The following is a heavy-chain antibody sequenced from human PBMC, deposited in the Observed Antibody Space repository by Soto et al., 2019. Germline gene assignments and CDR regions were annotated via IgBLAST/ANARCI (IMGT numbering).Heavy chain of an antibody. CDR3: ARDHHRYSGYDYVDY. CDR1: GFTFNSYW. J-gene: IGHJ4*02. Sequence: SLRLSCAASGFTFNSYWMHWVRQAPGKGLVWVSHINSDGSYANYADSVKGRFTISRDNAKNSLYLQMNSLRAEDTALYYCARDHHRYSGYDYVDYWGQGTLVTVSS. CDR2: INSDGSYA. D-gene: IGHD5-12*01. V-gene: IGHV3-74*01.